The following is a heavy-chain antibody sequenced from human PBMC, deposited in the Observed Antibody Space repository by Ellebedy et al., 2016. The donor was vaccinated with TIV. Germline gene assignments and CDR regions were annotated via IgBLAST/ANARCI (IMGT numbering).Heavy chain of an antibody. Sequence: AASVKVSCKASGGTFSNSAISWVRQAPGQGLEWMGRIIPILDITNYAQRFQGRVTTTADKSTTTAYMGLASLTSGDTAVYFCARWGGYSGTFQGPFDFWGQGTLVTVAS. J-gene: IGHJ4*02. D-gene: IGHD1-26*01. CDR1: GGTFSNSA. CDR3: ARWGGYSGTFQGPFDF. V-gene: IGHV1-69*04. CDR2: IIPILDIT.